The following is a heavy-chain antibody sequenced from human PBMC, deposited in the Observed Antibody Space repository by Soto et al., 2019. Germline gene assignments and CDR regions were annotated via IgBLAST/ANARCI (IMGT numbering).Heavy chain of an antibody. CDR2: IYDSGNT. D-gene: IGHD6-13*01. J-gene: IGHJ4*02. CDR1: GGSISGTTYC. V-gene: IGHV4-30-2*01. Sequence: SETLSLTCAVSGGSISGTTYCWSWIRQPPGKGLEWIGYIYDSGNTYYNPSLKSQFSISVDRSKNQFSLKLSSVTAADTAVYYCARGQGAAAGHSSFVYWGQGALVTVSS. CDR3: ARGQGAAAGHSSFVY.